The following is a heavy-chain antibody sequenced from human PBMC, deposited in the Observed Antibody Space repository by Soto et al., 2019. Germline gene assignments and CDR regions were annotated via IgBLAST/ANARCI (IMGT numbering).Heavy chain of an antibody. D-gene: IGHD1-7*01. CDR2: FDPEDGET. V-gene: IGHV1-24*01. J-gene: IGHJ5*02. Sequence: GASVKVSCKVSGYTLTELSMHWVRQAPGKGLEWMGGFDPEDGETSYAQKFQGRVTMTEDTSTDTAYMELSSLRSEDTAVYYCATGYLRGTNWFDPWGQGTLVTVSS. CDR3: ATGYLRGTNWFDP. CDR1: GYTLTELS.